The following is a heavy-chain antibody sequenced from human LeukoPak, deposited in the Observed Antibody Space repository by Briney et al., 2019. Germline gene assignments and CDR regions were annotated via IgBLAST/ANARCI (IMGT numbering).Heavy chain of an antibody. J-gene: IGHJ4*02. D-gene: IGHD1-14*01. CDR3: AKATGYLL. V-gene: IGHV3-53*01. CDR2: IYSGGST. CDR1: GLTFSSCE. Sequence: PGGSLRLSCGASGLTFSSCEMNWVRQAPGKGLEWVSVIYSGGSTYYADSVKGRFTISRDNSKNTLFLRMNSLRAEDTAVYYCAKATGYLLWGQGTLVIVSS.